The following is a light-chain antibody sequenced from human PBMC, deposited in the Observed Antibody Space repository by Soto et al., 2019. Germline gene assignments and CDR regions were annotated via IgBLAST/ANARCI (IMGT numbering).Light chain of an antibody. CDR2: GAS. V-gene: IGKV3-15*01. Sequence: EIVMTQSPATLSVSPGERATLSCRASQSVSNNLAWYQQKPGQAPRLLFYGASTRATGIPARFSGSGSGTEFTLTISRLQSEDFAVYYCQQYNNWPPLTFGGGTKVEIK. CDR3: QQYNNWPPLT. CDR1: QSVSNN. J-gene: IGKJ4*01.